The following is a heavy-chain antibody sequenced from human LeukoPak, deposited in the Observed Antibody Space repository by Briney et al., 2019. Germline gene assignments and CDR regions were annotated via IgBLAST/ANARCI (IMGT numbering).Heavy chain of an antibody. CDR1: GFTFSSYA. CDR2: ISGSGGST. V-gene: IGHV3-23*01. CDR3: AKNHARNIVVVPAAMRFFDY. Sequence: GGSLRLSCPASGFTFSSYAMSWVRQAPGKGLEWVSAISGSGGSTYYADSVKGRFTISRDNSKNTLYLQMNSLRAEDTAVYYCAKNHARNIVVVPAAMRFFDYWGQGTLVTVSS. D-gene: IGHD2-2*01. J-gene: IGHJ4*02.